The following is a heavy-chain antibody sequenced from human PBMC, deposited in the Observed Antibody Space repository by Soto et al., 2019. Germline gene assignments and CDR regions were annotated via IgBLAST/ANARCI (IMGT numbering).Heavy chain of an antibody. V-gene: IGHV3-23*01. J-gene: IGHJ4*02. CDR2: ISGSGGST. CDR1: GFTFSSYA. CDR3: AKYPAAIPIQSHGND. Sequence: SGGSLRLSCAASGFTFSSYAMSWVRQAPGKGLEWVSAISGSGGSTYYADSVKGRFTISRDNSKNTLYLQMNSLRAEDTAVYYCAKYPAAIPIQSHGNDWGQGTLVTVSS. D-gene: IGHD2-21*02.